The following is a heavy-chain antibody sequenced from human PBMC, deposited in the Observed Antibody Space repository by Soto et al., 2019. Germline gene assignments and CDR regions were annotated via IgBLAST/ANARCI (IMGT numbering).Heavy chain of an antibody. CDR1: GFTLSRYG. J-gene: IGHJ6*02. CDR2: ISFEGNTQ. D-gene: IGHD1-1*01. Sequence: VQLVESGGGVVQPGRSLRLSCAASGFTLSRYGMHWVRQAPGKGLEWVAVISFEGNTQYYADSVKGRFTISRDNSKDTLSLQIHSLRPEDTAVYYCARGAEHQLLSRDYFYGMDVWGQGTTVSVSS. CDR3: ARGAEHQLLSRDYFYGMDV. V-gene: IGHV3-30*05.